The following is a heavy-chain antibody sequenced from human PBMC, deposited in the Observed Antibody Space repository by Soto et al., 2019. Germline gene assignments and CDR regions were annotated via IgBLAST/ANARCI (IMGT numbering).Heavy chain of an antibody. D-gene: IGHD3-22*01. CDR3: ARDGRRHYYDSSGYLNY. CDR1: GFTFSSYG. J-gene: IGHJ4*02. V-gene: IGHV3-33*01. CDR2: IWYDGSNK. Sequence: GGSLRLSCAASGFTFSSYGMHWVRQAPGKGLEWVAVIWYDGSNKYYADSVKGRFTISRDNSKNTLYLQMNSLRAEDTAVYYCARDGRRHYYDSSGYLNYWGQGTLVTVSS.